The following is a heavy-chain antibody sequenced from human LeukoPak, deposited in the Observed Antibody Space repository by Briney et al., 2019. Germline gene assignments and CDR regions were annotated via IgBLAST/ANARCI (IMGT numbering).Heavy chain of an antibody. CDR2: IHYSGGA. CDR3: ARAERVSSHI. J-gene: IGHJ3*02. CDR1: GGSVTTYH. V-gene: IGHV4-59*02. Sequence: SETLSLTCTVSGGSVTTYHWTWIRQPPGKGLEWIGHIHYSGGADYSPSLKSRVSISLDTSKNHFPLRLTSVTAADTGVYFCARAERVSSHIWGQGTIITVSS.